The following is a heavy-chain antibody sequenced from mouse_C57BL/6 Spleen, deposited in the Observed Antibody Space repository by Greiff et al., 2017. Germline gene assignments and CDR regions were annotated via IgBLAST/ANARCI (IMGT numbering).Heavy chain of an antibody. V-gene: IGHV1-50*01. Sequence: QVQLQQPGAELVKPGASVKLSCKASGYTFTSYWMQWVKQRPGQGLEWIGEIDPSDSYTNYNQKFKGKATLTVDTSSSTAYMLPSSLTSEDSAVYYCARTRGSSARYFDVWGTGTTVTVSS. CDR1: GYTFTSYW. CDR2: IDPSDSYT. J-gene: IGHJ1*03. CDR3: ARTRGSSARYFDV.